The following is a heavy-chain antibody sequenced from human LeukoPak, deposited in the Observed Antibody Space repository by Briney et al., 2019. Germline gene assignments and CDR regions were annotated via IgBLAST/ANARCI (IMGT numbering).Heavy chain of an antibody. CDR2: INAGNGNT. CDR3: ARGAAMVYYFDY. J-gene: IGHJ4*02. V-gene: IGHV1-3*01. D-gene: IGHD5-18*01. Sequence: ASVKVSCKASGYTFTSYAMHWVRQAPGQRLEWMGWINAGNGNTKYSQKFQGRVTITRDTSASTAYMELSSLRSEDTAVYYCARGAAMVYYFDYWGQGTLVTVSS. CDR1: GYTFTSYA.